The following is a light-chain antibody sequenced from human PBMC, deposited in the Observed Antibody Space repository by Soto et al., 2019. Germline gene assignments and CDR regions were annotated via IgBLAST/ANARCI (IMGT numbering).Light chain of an antibody. V-gene: IGLV1-40*01. Sequence: QSVLTQPPSVSGAPGQRVTISCTGSSSNIGAGYDVHWYQQLPGTAPKLLIYGNSNRPSGVPDRFSGSKSGTSASLAITGLQAQHEAYYYCHSYDSSLSGAYVFGTGTKLTVL. CDR2: GNS. J-gene: IGLJ1*01. CDR3: HSYDSSLSGAYV. CDR1: SSNIGAGYD.